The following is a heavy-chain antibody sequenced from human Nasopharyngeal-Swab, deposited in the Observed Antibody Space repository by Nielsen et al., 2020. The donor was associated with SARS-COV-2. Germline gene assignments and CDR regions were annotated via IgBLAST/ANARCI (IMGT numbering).Heavy chain of an antibody. CDR3: AKHMAGWFGGDAFDI. V-gene: IGHV3-23*01. CDR2: ISGSGGAT. J-gene: IGHJ3*02. D-gene: IGHD3-10*01. CDR1: GFTFSNYA. Sequence: ESLKISCAASGFTFSNYAMSWVRQAPGRGLEWVSVISGSGGATHIADPAKGRFAISSDNSKNTLYLQMNSLRAEDTAVYYCAKHMAGWFGGDAFDIWGQGKVVTGS.